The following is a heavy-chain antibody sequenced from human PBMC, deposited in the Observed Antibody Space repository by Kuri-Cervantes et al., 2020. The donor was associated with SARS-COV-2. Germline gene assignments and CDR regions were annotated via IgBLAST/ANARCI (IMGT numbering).Heavy chain of an antibody. D-gene: IGHD2-8*01. V-gene: IGHV1-58*02. Sequence: SVKVSCKTSGFTFTGSTIQWVRQARGQGLEWIGWIVVGSGDPSYAQEFQDRVTITRDMSTATAYMELRTLRSEDTAVYFCSLDAFDYWGQGTLVTVSS. CDR3: SLDAFDY. CDR2: IVVGSGDP. J-gene: IGHJ4*02. CDR1: GFTFTGST.